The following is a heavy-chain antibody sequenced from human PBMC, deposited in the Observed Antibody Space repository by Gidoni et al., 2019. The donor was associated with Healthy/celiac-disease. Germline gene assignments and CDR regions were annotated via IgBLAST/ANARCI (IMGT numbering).Heavy chain of an antibody. D-gene: IGHD1-1*01. CDR1: GFTFSSYA. CDR3: AKWREPHAEYFQH. Sequence: VHLLESGGGCVQPGGSLRLSGAASGFTFSSYAMSWVRQAPGKGLEWVSAISGSVGSTYYADSVKGRFTISRDNSKNTLYLQMNSLRAEDTAVYYCAKWREPHAEYFQHWGQGTLVTVSS. J-gene: IGHJ1*01. CDR2: ISGSVGST. V-gene: IGHV3-23*01.